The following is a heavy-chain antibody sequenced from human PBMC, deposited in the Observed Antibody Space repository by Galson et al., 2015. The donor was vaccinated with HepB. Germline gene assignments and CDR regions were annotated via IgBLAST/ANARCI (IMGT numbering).Heavy chain of an antibody. Sequence: SLRLSCAASGFTFGTYAIHWVRQAPGKGLEWVAVISYDGYNKYYADSVKGRFTISRDNSKNTLYLQMNSLRAEDTAVYYCARGGSNNWYPYYYPMDVWGQGTTVTVSS. J-gene: IGHJ6*02. CDR2: ISYDGYNK. D-gene: IGHD6-13*01. CDR1: GFTFGTYA. CDR3: ARGGSNNWYPYYYPMDV. V-gene: IGHV3-30*04.